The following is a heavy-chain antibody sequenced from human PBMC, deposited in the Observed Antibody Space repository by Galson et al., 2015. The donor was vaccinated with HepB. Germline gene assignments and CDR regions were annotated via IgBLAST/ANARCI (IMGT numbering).Heavy chain of an antibody. V-gene: IGHV7-4-1*02. D-gene: IGHD3-22*01. Sequence: SVKASCKASGYTFTSYAMNWVRQAPGQGLEWMGWINTNTGNPTYAQGFTGRFVFSLDTSVSTAYLQISSLKAEDTAVYYCARSNSSGYYPLDNYWGQGTLVTVSS. CDR1: GYTFTSYA. CDR2: INTNTGNP. CDR3: ARSNSSGYYPLDNY. J-gene: IGHJ4*02.